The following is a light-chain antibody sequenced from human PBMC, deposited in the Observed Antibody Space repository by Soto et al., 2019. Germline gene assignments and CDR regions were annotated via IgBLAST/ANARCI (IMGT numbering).Light chain of an antibody. V-gene: IGLV2-11*01. CDR3: FSYAGGSTLI. J-gene: IGLJ2*01. CDR1: SSDIGAYDY. CDR2: DVN. Sequence: QLVLTQPRSLSGSPGQSVTISCTGTSSDIGAYDYVSWYQHHAGKAPKLMIYDVNKRPSEVPYRFSGSKSGNTASLTISGLQADDEADYYCFSYAGGSTLIFGGGTKVTFL.